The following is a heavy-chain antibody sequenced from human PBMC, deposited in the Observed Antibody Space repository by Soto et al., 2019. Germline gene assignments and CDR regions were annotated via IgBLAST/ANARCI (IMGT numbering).Heavy chain of an antibody. D-gene: IGHD5-18*01. J-gene: IGHJ4*02. CDR1: GDTFSTYT. CDR3: AAGQDGYSPFTQIFDY. Sequence: GASVKVSCKASGDTFSTYTITWMRQAPGQRLEWIGWIIVRSATTNYAQKFQERVTITRDMSTSTAYMELSSLRSEDTAVYYCAAGQDGYSPFTQIFDYWGQGTLVTVSS. CDR2: IIVRSATT. V-gene: IGHV1-58*02.